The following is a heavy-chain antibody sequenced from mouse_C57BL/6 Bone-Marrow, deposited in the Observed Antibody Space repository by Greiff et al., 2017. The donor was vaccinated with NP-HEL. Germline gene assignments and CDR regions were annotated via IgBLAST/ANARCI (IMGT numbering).Heavy chain of an antibody. CDR1: GYTFTDYY. D-gene: IGHD2-12*01. V-gene: IGHV1-26*01. Sequence: VQLQQSGPELVKPGASVKISCKASGYTFTDYYMNWVKQSHGKSLEWIGDINPNNGGTSYNQKFKGKATLTVDKSSSTAYMELRSLTSEDSAVYYCARRGGYYTDYAMDYWGQGTSVTASS. CDR2: INPNNGGT. CDR3: ARRGGYYTDYAMDY. J-gene: IGHJ4*01.